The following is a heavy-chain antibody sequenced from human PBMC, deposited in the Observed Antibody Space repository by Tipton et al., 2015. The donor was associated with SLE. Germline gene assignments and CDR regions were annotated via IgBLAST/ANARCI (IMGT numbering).Heavy chain of an antibody. CDR3: RVVSDVSFDY. V-gene: IGHV4-38-2*01. CDR1: GYSISSGYF. D-gene: IGHD3-3*01. J-gene: IGHJ4*02. Sequence: TLSLTCAVSGYSISSGYFWGWIRQPPGKGLAWIGRIYHSGSTYYNPSLTSRVTISVDTSKNQFSLKLSSVTSADTAVYYCRVVSDVSFDYWGQGTLVTVSS. CDR2: IYHSGST.